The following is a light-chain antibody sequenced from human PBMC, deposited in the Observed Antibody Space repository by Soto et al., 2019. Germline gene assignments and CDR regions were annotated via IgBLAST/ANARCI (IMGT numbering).Light chain of an antibody. J-gene: IGKJ1*01. CDR3: QHYGTSPRT. CDR2: GAS. Sequence: EIVLTQSPGTLSLFPVERATFSCRASQSVSSTYLAWYRQKPGQAPRLLIYGASSRATGIPDRFSGSGSGTDFTLTISRLEPEDSAVYYCQHYGTSPRTFGQGTKVEIK. V-gene: IGKV3-20*01. CDR1: QSVSSTY.